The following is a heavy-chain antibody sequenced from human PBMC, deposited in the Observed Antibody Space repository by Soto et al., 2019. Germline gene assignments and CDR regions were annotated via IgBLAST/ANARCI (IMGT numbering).Heavy chain of an antibody. V-gene: IGHV1-69*18. CDR3: VGYYYNTRGYYYDY. Sequence: QVQLVQSGAEVKKPGSSVNVSCKASGGTFSSFAISWVRQAPGQGLEWMARIIPIFDTANYAQKFQGRVTITADESTSTAYMELSSLRSEDTAVYYCVGYYYNTRGYYYDYWGQGTLVTVSS. D-gene: IGHD3-22*01. CDR1: GGTFSSFA. J-gene: IGHJ4*02. CDR2: IIPIFDTA.